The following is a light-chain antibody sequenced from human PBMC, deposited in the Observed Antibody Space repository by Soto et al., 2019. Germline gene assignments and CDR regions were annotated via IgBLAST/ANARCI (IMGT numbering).Light chain of an antibody. J-gene: IGLJ1*01. CDR2: DVV. V-gene: IGLV2-8*01. CDR1: NRDVGTHNY. Sequence: QSVLTQPPSASGSPGQSVTISCTGTNRDVGTHNYVSWYQQYPGKAPKLLIYDVVKRPSGIPHRFSGSKSGNTASLTVSGLQADDEADYYCFSYAGGSTFVFGTGTKVTAL. CDR3: FSYAGGSTFV.